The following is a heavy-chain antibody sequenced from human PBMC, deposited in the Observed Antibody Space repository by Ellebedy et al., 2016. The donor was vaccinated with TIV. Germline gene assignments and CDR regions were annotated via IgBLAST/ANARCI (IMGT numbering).Heavy chain of an antibody. J-gene: IGHJ4*02. Sequence: GESLKISCAASGFTFSSYSMSWVRQAPGKGLEWVSYISSSSDIIHYADSVKGRFTISRDNAKNSLYLQMNSLREEDTAVYYCARDLVAQQLYDYWGQGTLVTVSS. CDR1: GFTFSSYS. CDR3: ARDLVAQQLYDY. V-gene: IGHV3-48*02. D-gene: IGHD6-13*01. CDR2: ISSSSDII.